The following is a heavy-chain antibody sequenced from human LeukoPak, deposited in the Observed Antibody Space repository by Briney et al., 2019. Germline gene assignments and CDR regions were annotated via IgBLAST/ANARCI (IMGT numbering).Heavy chain of an antibody. V-gene: IGHV1-18*01. CDR3: ASDPTNTSGRYAHFDY. CDR2: ISGYNGDT. CDR1: GYTFTHHG. Sequence: ASVKVSCKASGYTFTHHGISWVRQAPGQGLEWMGWISGYNGDTHHAQNFQDRITMTTATATTTAYLELRSLTSDDTAVYYCASDPTNTSGRYAHFDYWGQGTLVTVSS. D-gene: IGHD6-19*01. J-gene: IGHJ4*02.